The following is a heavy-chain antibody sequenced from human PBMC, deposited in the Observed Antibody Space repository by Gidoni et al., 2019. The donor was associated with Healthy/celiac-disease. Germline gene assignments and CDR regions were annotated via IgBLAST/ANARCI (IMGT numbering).Heavy chain of an antibody. CDR3: AREVTIFGVVILNWFAP. CDR1: GYTFTSYD. V-gene: IGHV1-8*01. J-gene: IGHJ5*02. Sequence: QVQLVQSGAEVKKPGASVKVSCKASGYTFTSYDINWVRQATGQGLEWMGWMKPNSGNTGYAQKFQGRVTMTRNTSRSSAYMELSSLRSEDTAVYYCAREVTIFGVVILNWFAPWGQGPLVTVSS. CDR2: MKPNSGNT. D-gene: IGHD3-3*01.